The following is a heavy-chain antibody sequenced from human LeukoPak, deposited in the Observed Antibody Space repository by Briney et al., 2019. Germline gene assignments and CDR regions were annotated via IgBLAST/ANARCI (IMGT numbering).Heavy chain of an antibody. Sequence: GGSLRLSCVASGFTFSSYGMHWVRQAPGQGLEWVAVISYDGSNKYYADSVKGRFTISRDNSKNTLYLQMNSLRTEDTAVYYCAKDWGYSGYWFDYWGQGTLVTVSS. CDR2: ISYDGSNK. CDR1: GFTFSSYG. J-gene: IGHJ4*02. V-gene: IGHV3-30*18. D-gene: IGHD5-12*01. CDR3: AKDWGYSGYWFDY.